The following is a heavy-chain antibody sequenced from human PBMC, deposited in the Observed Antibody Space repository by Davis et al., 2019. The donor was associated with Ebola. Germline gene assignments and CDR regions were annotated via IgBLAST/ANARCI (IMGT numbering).Heavy chain of an antibody. CDR2: INNSGRT. CDR3: ARDLRYDSSGYDYYFYMDV. V-gene: IGHV4-34*01. J-gene: IGHJ6*03. CDR1: GGSLSGYY. Sequence: PSETLSLTCAVYGGSLSGYYWSWIRQSPGKGLEWIGEINNSGRTNYNPSLKNRVTVSLATSKNQFSLRLRSVTAADTAVYFCARDLRYDSSGYDYYFYMDVWGKGTTVTVSS. D-gene: IGHD3-22*01.